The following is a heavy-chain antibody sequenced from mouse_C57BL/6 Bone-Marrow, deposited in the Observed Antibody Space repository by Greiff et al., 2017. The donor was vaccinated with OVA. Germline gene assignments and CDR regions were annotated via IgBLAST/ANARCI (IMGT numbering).Heavy chain of an antibody. CDR1: GYIFTSYT. J-gene: IGHJ2*01. CDR2: IDPTNDYT. CDR3: TRGYYFDY. V-gene: IGHV1-4*01. Sequence: VQLQESGAELARPGASVKMSCKASGYIFTSYTIHWVKQRPGQGLEWIGYIDPTNDYTNYNQKFKGKATLTADKSSSTAYMQLSSLTSEDSAVYYCTRGYYFDYWGQGTTLTVSS.